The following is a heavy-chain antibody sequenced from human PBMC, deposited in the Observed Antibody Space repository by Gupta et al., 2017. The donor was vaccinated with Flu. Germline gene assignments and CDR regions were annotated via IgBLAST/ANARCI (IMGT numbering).Heavy chain of an antibody. V-gene: IGHV1-3*01. CDR2: INAGNGNT. CDR3: ARDSELLWFGEGAFDI. J-gene: IGHJ3*02. CDR1: GYTFTSYA. Sequence: QVTLVQSGAEVKKPGGSVKVCCKASGYTFTSYALHWVRQAPGQRLEWMGWINAGNGNTKYSQKFQGRVTITRDTSASTAYMELSSLRSEDTAVYYCARDSELLWFGEGAFDIWGQGTMVTVSS. D-gene: IGHD3-10*01.